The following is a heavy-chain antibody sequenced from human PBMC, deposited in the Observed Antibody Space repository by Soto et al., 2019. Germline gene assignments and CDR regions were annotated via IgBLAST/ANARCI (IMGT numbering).Heavy chain of an antibody. D-gene: IGHD3-3*01. V-gene: IGHV3-30*03. CDR2: ISYDGSNK. CDR3: ATAASNITIFGVTLDY. CDR1: GFTFSSYG. J-gene: IGHJ4*02. Sequence: GGSLRLSCAASGFTFSSYGMHWVRQAPGKGLEWVAVISYDGSNKYYADSVKGRFTISRDNSKNTLYLQMNSLRAEDTAVYYCATAASNITIFGVTLDYWGQGTLVTVSS.